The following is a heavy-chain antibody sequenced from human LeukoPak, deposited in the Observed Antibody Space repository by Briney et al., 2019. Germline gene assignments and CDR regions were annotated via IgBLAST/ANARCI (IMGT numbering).Heavy chain of an antibody. J-gene: IGHJ5*02. CDR1: GIIITSYW. CDR2: IKQDGREK. D-gene: IGHD3-16*01. Sequence: GGSLRLSCAASGIIITSYWMSWVRQTPGRGLEGVANIKQDGREKNYVDSVKGRFTIFGDNARNTLYLQMTSLSAEDTAVYYCASHSYGYNHWGQGTLVIVSS. V-gene: IGHV3-7*01. CDR3: ASHSYGYNH.